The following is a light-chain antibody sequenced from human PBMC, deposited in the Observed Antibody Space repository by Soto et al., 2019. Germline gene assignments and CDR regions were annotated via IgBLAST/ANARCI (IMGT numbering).Light chain of an antibody. Sequence: QSALTQPPSASGSPGQSVTISCTGTSSDVGGYNDVSWYQQHPGKAPKLIIYEVSKRPSGVPDRCSGSKSGNTASLTVSGLQAEDEAEYYCSSYAGSNNVVFGGGTKVTVL. V-gene: IGLV2-8*01. J-gene: IGLJ2*01. CDR3: SSYAGSNNVV. CDR1: SSDVGGYND. CDR2: EVS.